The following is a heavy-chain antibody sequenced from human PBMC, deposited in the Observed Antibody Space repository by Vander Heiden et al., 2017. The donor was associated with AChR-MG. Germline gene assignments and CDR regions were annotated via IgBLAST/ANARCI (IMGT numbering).Heavy chain of an antibody. CDR2: INPNSGGT. J-gene: IGHJ5*02. Sequence: QLQVVQSGAEVKKPGASVQVSCKTPGHTFSGFYLHWVRQAPGQGLEWMGQINPNSGGTNYAQKFQGRFTMTRNTSISTAYMELSRLRSDDTSVYYCAAVSSGRYWFDPWGQGTLVTVSS. CDR1: GHTFSGFY. V-gene: IGHV1-2*06. D-gene: IGHD6-19*01. CDR3: AAVSSGRYWFDP.